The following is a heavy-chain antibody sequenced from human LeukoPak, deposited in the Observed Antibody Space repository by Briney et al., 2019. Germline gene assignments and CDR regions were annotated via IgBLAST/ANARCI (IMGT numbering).Heavy chain of an antibody. CDR1: GGSISSGSYY. D-gene: IGHD2-2*01. CDR3: ARPADIVVVPAAMGAWNDAFDI. J-gene: IGHJ3*02. CDR2: IYASGST. Sequence: TPSQTLSLTCTVSGGSISSGSYYWSWIRQPAGKGLEWIGRIYASGSTYYNPSLKSRVTISVDTSKNRFSLKLSSVTAADTAVYYCARPADIVVVPAAMGAWNDAFDIWGQGTMVTVSS. V-gene: IGHV4-61*02.